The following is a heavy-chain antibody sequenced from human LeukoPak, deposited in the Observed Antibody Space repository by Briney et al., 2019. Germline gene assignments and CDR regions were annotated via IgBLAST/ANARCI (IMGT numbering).Heavy chain of an antibody. D-gene: IGHD6-19*01. Sequence: PGGSLRLSCAASGFTVSSKYMSWVRQAPGKGLEWVSLIYSGGSAYYADSVKGRFTISRDNSQNTLYLQMTSLRTDDTAVYYCAATYMSSSGWYGAYDIWGQGTMVTVSS. CDR3: AATYMSSSGWYGAYDI. CDR1: GFTVSSKY. J-gene: IGHJ3*02. CDR2: IYSGGSA. V-gene: IGHV3-53*01.